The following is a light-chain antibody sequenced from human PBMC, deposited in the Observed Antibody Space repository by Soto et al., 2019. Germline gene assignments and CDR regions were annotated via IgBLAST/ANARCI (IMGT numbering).Light chain of an antibody. CDR2: AIS. V-gene: IGKV1-5*01. Sequence: DIQMIQAPSTLSASVGDRVTITCRASQSISDWLAWYQQKPGKAPKLLIYAISNLEIGVPSRFSGSGSGTETTLTISGLQHDDFATYYRQQYNSYSFGQGTKVDI. CDR3: QQYNSYS. J-gene: IGKJ1*01. CDR1: QSISDW.